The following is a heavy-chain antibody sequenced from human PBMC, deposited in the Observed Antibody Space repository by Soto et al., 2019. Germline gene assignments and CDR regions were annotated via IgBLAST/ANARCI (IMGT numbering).Heavy chain of an antibody. CDR2: IIPIFGTA. J-gene: IGHJ4*02. CDR3: ARNGPVIGGGDCYHFDY. CDR1: GGTFSSYA. V-gene: IGHV1-69*13. D-gene: IGHD2-21*02. Sequence: GASVKVSCKASGGTFSSYAISWVRQAPGQGLEWMGGIIPIFGTANYAQKFQGRVTITADESTSTACMELSSLRSEDTAVYYCARNGPVIGGGDCYHFDYWGQGTLVTVSS.